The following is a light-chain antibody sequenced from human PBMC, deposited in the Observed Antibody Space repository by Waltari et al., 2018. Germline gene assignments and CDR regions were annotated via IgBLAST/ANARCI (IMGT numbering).Light chain of an antibody. Sequence: DIQMTQSPSTLSASIGDRVTITCRASQSLSSWLAWYQQSPGKAPKLLVYDASTLQSGVPSRFSGSGSGTEFTLTISSLQPEDFAVYYCQQYNDWPPTFGGGTKVEIK. CDR3: QQYNDWPPT. CDR1: QSLSSW. V-gene: IGKV1-5*01. J-gene: IGKJ4*01. CDR2: DAS.